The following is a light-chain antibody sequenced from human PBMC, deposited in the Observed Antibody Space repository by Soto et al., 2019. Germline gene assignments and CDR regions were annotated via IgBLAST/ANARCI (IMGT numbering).Light chain of an antibody. CDR2: DAS. Sequence: IVLTQAPATLSLSPGERATLSCRARQSIGLAIAWYQHKPGQAPRLLIFDASQRATGIPARFSGSGSGTDFTLTISRLEPEYFAVYYCQQYHSSVWTFGQGTKVDIK. CDR1: QSIGLA. J-gene: IGKJ1*01. V-gene: IGKV3-11*01. CDR3: QQYHSSVWT.